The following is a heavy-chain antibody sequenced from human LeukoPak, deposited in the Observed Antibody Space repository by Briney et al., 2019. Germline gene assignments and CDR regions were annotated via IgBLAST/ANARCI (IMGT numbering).Heavy chain of an antibody. CDR2: INHSGST. J-gene: IGHJ4*02. Sequence: SETLSLTCAVYGGSFSGYYWSWIRQPPGKGLEWIREINHSGSTNYNPSLKSRVAISLDTSKNQFSLRLSSVTAADTAVYFCARAGNYYTSGSYLGYWGQGTLVTVSS. V-gene: IGHV4-34*01. CDR3: ARAGNYYTSGSYLGY. D-gene: IGHD3-10*01. CDR1: GGSFSGYY.